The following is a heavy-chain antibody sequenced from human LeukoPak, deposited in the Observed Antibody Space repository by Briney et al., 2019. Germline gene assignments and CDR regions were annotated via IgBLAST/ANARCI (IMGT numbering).Heavy chain of an antibody. CDR2: ISGSGGST. V-gene: IGHV3-23*01. CDR3: AKGVAAAASAEYFQH. D-gene: IGHD6-13*01. Sequence: SGGSLRLSCAASGFTFSSYAMSWVRQAPGKGLEWVSAISGSGGSTYYADSVKGRFTISRDNSKNTLCLQMNRLRAEDTAVYYCAKGVAAAASAEYFQHWGQGTLVTVSS. CDR1: GFTFSSYA. J-gene: IGHJ1*01.